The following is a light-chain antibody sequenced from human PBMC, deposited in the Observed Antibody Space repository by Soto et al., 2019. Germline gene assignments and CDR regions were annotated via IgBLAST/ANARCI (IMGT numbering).Light chain of an antibody. J-gene: IGLJ2*01. CDR1: SSDVGGYNY. Sequence: QSALTQPPSASGSPGQSVTISCTGTSSDVGGYNYVSWYQQHPGKAPKLMIYEVSKRPSGVPDRFSGSKSGNTAPLTVSGLHAEDEADYCCSSYAGSNNLVFGGGTKLTVL. V-gene: IGLV2-8*01. CDR3: SSYAGSNNLV. CDR2: EVS.